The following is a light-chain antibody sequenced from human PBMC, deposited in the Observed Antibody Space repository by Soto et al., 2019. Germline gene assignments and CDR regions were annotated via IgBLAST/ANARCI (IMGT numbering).Light chain of an antibody. CDR2: EDN. V-gene: IGLV2-23*01. J-gene: IGLJ3*02. Sequence: QSALTQPASVSGSPGQSITISCTGTSSDIGRYNFVSWYQQHPDKAPKLMIYEDNSRPSGVSNRFSGSKSGNTASLTISGLQAEDEADYYCCSYAGGFTWVFGGGTKRTVL. CDR1: SSDIGRYNF. CDR3: CSYAGGFTWV.